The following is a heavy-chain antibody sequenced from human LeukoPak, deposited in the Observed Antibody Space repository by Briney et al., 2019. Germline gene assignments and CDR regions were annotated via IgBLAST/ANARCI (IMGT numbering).Heavy chain of an antibody. Sequence: GGSLRLSCAGSGYIFNNYAMHWVRQPPGKGLEWVSGISWNSGSIDYADSVKGQFTISRDNAKNSLYLQMNSLRVEDTAFYYCAKDNRRHYTSGPSPDSLHWGQGALVTVSS. V-gene: IGHV3-9*01. CDR2: ISWNSGSI. CDR3: AKDNRRHYTSGPSPDSLH. D-gene: IGHD3-22*01. CDR1: GYIFNNYA. J-gene: IGHJ4*02.